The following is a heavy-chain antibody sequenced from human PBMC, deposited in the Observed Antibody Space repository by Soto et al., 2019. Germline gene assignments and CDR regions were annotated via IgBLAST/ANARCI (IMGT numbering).Heavy chain of an antibody. D-gene: IGHD3-3*01. V-gene: IGHV1-18*01. CDR1: GYTFTSYG. CDR3: ARDQHAYYDFWSGYYTYYYYGMDF. CDR2: ISAYNGNT. J-gene: IGHJ6*02. Sequence: ASVKVSCKASGYTFTSYGISWVRQAPGQGLEWMGWISAYNGNTNYAQKLQGRVTMTTDTSTSTAYMELRSLRSDDTAVYYCARDQHAYYDFWSGYYTYYYYGMDFWGQGTTVNVSS.